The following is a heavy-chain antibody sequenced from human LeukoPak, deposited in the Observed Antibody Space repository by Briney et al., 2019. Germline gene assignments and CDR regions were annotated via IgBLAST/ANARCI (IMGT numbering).Heavy chain of an antibody. CDR2: IYHSGST. V-gene: IGHV4-38-2*01. CDR3: ARHSRVVDIVVVPAALSDY. J-gene: IGHJ4*02. Sequence: PSETLSLTCAVSGYSISSGYYWGWIRQPPGKGLEWIGSIYHSGSTYYNPSLKSRVTISVDTSKNQFSLKLSSVTAADTAVYYCARHSRVVDIVVVPAALSDYWSQGTLVTVSS. CDR1: GYSISSGYY. D-gene: IGHD2-2*03.